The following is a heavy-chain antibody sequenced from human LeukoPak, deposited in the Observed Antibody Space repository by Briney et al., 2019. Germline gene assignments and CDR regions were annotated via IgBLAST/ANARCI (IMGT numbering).Heavy chain of an antibody. J-gene: IGHJ4*02. V-gene: IGHV3-53*01. CDR1: GFTVSSNY. CDR2: IYSGGST. CDR3: AKPAISSRGWYYDY. D-gene: IGHD6-19*01. Sequence: GGSLRLSCAASGFTVSSNYMSWVRQAPGKGLEWVSVIYSGGSTYYADSVKGRFTISRDNSKNTLYLQMNSLRAEDTAVYYCAKPAISSRGWYYDYWGQGTLVTVSS.